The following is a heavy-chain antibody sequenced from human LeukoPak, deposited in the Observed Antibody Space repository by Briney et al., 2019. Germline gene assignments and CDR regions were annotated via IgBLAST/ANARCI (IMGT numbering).Heavy chain of an antibody. Sequence: GGSLRLSCAASGFTFSNYWVHWVRQAPGKGLVWVSRINRDGSTTNYADSVKGRFTVSRDNAKNMLELQMNSLRAEDTAVYYCARDKKSGESSEIDYWGQGTLVTVSS. J-gene: IGHJ4*02. CDR3: ARDKKSGESSEIDY. V-gene: IGHV3-74*01. CDR1: GFTFSNYW. D-gene: IGHD3-10*01. CDR2: INRDGSTT.